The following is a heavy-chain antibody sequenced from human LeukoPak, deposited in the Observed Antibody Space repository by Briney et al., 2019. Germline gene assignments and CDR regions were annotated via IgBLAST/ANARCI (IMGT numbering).Heavy chain of an antibody. J-gene: IGHJ4*02. Sequence: VASVKVSCKASGYTFTGYYMHWVRQAPGQGLEWMGGIIPIFGTANYAQKFQGRVTITTDESTSTAYMELSSLRSEDTAVYYCARGYCSGGSCERMPLDYWGQGTLVTVSS. CDR1: GYTFTGYY. CDR3: ARGYCSGGSCERMPLDY. D-gene: IGHD2-15*01. V-gene: IGHV1-69*05. CDR2: IIPIFGTA.